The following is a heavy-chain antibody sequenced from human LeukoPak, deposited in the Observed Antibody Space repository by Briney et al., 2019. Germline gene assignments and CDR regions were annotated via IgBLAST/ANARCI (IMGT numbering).Heavy chain of an antibody. J-gene: IGHJ5*02. D-gene: IGHD3-22*01. V-gene: IGHV3-23*01. CDR3: AKGSSGYFADL. CDR1: GFIFNNFG. Sequence: GGSLRLSCTASGFIFNNFGLMWVRQAPGKGLEWVSAISNDGGGTTYADFVKGRFTISRDNSKNTLFLQMNSLRAEDTALYYCAKGSSGYFADLWGQGTLVTVSS. CDR2: ISNDGGGT.